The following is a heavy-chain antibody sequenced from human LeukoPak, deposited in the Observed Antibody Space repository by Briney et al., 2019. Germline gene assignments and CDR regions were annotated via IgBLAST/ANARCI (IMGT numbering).Heavy chain of an antibody. J-gene: IGHJ6*02. D-gene: IGHD2-2*01. CDR1: GGSISSYY. CDR2: IYYSGST. Sequence: SETLSLTCSVSGGSISSYYWSWIRQPPGRGLEYIGYIYYSGSTNYNPSLKSRVTISVDTSKDQFSLNLTSVTAADTAVYYCARLKCISTTCPSRYVMDVWGQGTTVTVSS. CDR3: ARLKCISTTCPSRYVMDV. V-gene: IGHV4-59*01.